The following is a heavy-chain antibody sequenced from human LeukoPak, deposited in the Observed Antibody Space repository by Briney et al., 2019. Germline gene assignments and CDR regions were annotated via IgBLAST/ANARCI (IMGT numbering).Heavy chain of an antibody. V-gene: IGHV3-7*03. J-gene: IGHJ4*02. CDR2: IKQDGSEK. CDR1: GFTFSSHW. D-gene: IGHD1-26*01. CDR3: AARSSGNPYF. Sequence: GGSLRLSCAGSGFTFSSHWMSWVRQAPGKGPEWVANIKQDGSEKYYVDSVKGRFTISRDNAENSLYLQMNSLRVEDTAVYYCAARSSGNPYFWGQGTLVTVSS.